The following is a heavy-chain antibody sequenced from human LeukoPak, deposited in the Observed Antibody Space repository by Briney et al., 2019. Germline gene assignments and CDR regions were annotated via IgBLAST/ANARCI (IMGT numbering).Heavy chain of an antibody. J-gene: IGHJ4*02. CDR1: GFTFSTYA. Sequence: SGGSLRLSCAASGFTFSTYAMNWVRQAPGKGLEWVSAISGSGGSTYYADSVKGRFTISRGNSKNTLYLQMNSLRAEDTAVYYCAKSLEVAAEFYFDYWGQGTLVTVSS. CDR3: AKSLEVAAEFYFDY. D-gene: IGHD2-15*01. CDR2: ISGSGGST. V-gene: IGHV3-23*01.